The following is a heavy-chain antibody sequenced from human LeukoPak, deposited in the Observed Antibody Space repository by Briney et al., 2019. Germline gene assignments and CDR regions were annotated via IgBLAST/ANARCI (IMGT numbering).Heavy chain of an antibody. Sequence: GGSLRLSCAASGFTFSSYEMNWVRQAPGKGLEWVSYISSSGSTIYYADSVKGRFTISRDNAKNSLYLQMNSLRAEDAAVYYCARFGGNWNYDYWGQGTLVTVSS. J-gene: IGHJ4*02. CDR2: ISSSGSTI. CDR1: GFTFSSYE. CDR3: ARFGGNWNYDY. D-gene: IGHD1-7*01. V-gene: IGHV3-48*03.